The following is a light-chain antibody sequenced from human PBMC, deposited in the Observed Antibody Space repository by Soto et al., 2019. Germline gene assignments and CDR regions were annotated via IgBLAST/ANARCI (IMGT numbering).Light chain of an antibody. CDR2: GAA. J-gene: IGKJ2*01. CDR1: QSVSSNH. Sequence: EVVLTQSPGTLSLSPGERATLSCRASQSVSSNHLAWYQQRPGQAPRLLMYGAASRATGIPDRFSGSGSGTDFTLTISRLEPEDFGVYYCQQYAFSPQTFGQGTRLEIK. CDR3: QQYAFSPQT. V-gene: IGKV3-20*01.